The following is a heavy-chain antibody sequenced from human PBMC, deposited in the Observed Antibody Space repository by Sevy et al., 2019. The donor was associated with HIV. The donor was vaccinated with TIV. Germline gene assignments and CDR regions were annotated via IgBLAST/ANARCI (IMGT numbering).Heavy chain of an antibody. J-gene: IGHJ4*02. CDR1: GFTFSSYA. D-gene: IGHD3-22*01. CDR3: AKDLSDSSGYFHYFDH. Sequence: GGSLRLSCAASGFTFSSYAMSWVHQAPGKGLEWVSAISGSGGSTYYADSVKGRFTISRDNSKNTLYLQMNSLRAEDTAVYYCAKDLSDSSGYFHYFDHWGQGTLVTVSS. V-gene: IGHV3-23*01. CDR2: ISGSGGST.